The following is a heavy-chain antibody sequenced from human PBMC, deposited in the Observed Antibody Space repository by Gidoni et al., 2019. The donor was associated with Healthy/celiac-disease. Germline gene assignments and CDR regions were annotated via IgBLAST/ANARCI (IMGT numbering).Heavy chain of an antibody. CDR1: GGSISSGGYS. CDR3: ARDGAAAGTGGWFDP. V-gene: IGHV4-30-2*01. Sequence: QLQLQESGSGLVKPSQTLSLTCAVSGGSISSGGYSWSWIRQPPGKGLEWIGYIYHSGSPYYNPSLKSRVTISVDRSKNQFSLKLSSVTAADTAVYYCARDGAAAGTGGWFDPWGQGTLVTVSS. D-gene: IGHD6-13*01. CDR2: IYHSGSP. J-gene: IGHJ5*02.